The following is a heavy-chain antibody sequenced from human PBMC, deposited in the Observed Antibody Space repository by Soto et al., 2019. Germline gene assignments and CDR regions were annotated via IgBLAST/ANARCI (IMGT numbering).Heavy chain of an antibody. Sequence: LRLSCAASGFTFSSYEMNWVRQAPGKGLEWVSYISSSGSTIYYADSVKGRFTISRDNAKNSLYLQMNSLRAEDTAVYYCARGGYCTNGVCYDVANWFDPWGQGTLVTVSS. V-gene: IGHV3-48*03. J-gene: IGHJ5*02. CDR1: GFTFSSYE. CDR2: ISSSGSTI. CDR3: ARGGYCTNGVCYDVANWFDP. D-gene: IGHD2-8*01.